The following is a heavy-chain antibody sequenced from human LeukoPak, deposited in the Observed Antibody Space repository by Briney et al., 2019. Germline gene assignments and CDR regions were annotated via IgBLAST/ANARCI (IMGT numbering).Heavy chain of an antibody. CDR3: ARVNYSGSSPFDY. CDR2: INHSGST. J-gene: IGHJ4*02. D-gene: IGHD1-26*01. V-gene: IGHV4-34*09. CDR1: GFTVSSDY. Sequence: LRLSCAASGFTVSSDYMSWVRQAPGKGLEWIGEINHSGSTNYNPSLKSRVTISVDTSKNQFSLKLSSVTAADTAVYYCARVNYSGSSPFDYWGQGTLVTVSS.